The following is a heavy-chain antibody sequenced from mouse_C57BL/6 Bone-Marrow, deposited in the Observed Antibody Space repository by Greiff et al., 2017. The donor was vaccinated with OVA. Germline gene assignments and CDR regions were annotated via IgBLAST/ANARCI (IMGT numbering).Heavy chain of an antibody. CDR1: GYTFTEYS. J-gene: IGHJ3*01. D-gene: IGHD2-3*01. CDR2: FYPGSGSI. Sequence: VQLQQSGAELVKPGASVKLSCKASGYTFTEYSIHWVKQRSGQGLEWIGWFYPGSGSIKYNEKFKDKATLTADKSSSTVYMKLSRLTSEDSAFYVYARHEGYDGYFPWFAYWGQGTLVTVSA. CDR3: ARHEGYDGYFPWFAY. V-gene: IGHV1-62-2*01.